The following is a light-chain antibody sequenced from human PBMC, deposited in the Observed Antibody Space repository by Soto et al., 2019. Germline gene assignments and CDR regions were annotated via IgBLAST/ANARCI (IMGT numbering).Light chain of an antibody. CDR3: QQYNNWPIT. Sequence: EIVRKQAPATLSVSQGERANLSCRASQNIISNLAWYQQKPGQAPRLLIYGASTRATGIPARFSGSGSGTEFTLTISSLQSEDFEIYYCQQYNNWPITFGQGTLLEIK. V-gene: IGKV3-15*01. CDR2: GAS. J-gene: IGKJ5*01. CDR1: QNIISN.